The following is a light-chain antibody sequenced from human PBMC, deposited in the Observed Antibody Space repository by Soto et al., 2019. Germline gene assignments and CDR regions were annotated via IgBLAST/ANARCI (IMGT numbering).Light chain of an antibody. CDR2: GNS. J-gene: IGLJ2*01. CDR1: SSNIGAGYG. V-gene: IGLV1-40*01. Sequence: QSVLTQPPSVSGAPGQRVTISCTGSSSNIGAGYGVHWYQQLPGTAPKLLIYGNSNRPSGVPDRFSGSKSGTSASLAITGLQAEDEADYYCQSYDISLSVVFGGGTKPPS. CDR3: QSYDISLSVV.